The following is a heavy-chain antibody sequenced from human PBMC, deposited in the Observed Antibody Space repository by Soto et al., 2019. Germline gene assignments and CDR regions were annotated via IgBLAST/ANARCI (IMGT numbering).Heavy chain of an antibody. CDR2: INHSGST. V-gene: IGHV4-34*01. CDR1: GGSFSGYY. Sequence: SETLSLTCAVYGGSFSGYYWSWIRQPPGKGLEWIGEINHSGSTNYNPSLKSRVTISVDTSKNQFSLKLSSVTAADTAVYYCARAGYCTNGVCYSDAFDIWGQGTMVTVSS. CDR3: ARAGYCTNGVCYSDAFDI. J-gene: IGHJ3*02. D-gene: IGHD2-8*01.